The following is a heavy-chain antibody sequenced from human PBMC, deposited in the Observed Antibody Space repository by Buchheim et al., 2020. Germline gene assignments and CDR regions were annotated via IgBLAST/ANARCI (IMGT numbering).Heavy chain of an antibody. V-gene: IGHV1-46*03. Sequence: QVQLVQSGAEVKKPGASMKVSCEASGYSFSNYYVHWVRQAPGQGLEWMGVITPSGDRTTFAQKFRGRATVTRDTSTSTGYMELSSLKSEDTAVYYCVREPAHSGCFDPWGQGT. CDR3: VREPAHSGCFDP. CDR2: ITPSGDRT. CDR1: GYSFSNYY. D-gene: IGHD2-15*01. J-gene: IGHJ5*02.